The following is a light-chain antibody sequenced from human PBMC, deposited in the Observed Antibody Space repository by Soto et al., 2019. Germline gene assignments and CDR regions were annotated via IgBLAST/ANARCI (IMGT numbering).Light chain of an antibody. Sequence: DIQMTQSPSSVSASVGDRVTITCRASQGISSWLVWYQQKPGKAPTLLIYAASSLQSGVPSRFSGSGSGTHFTLTISSLQPEDFATYYCQQANSFPLTFGGGTKVEL. CDR2: AAS. CDR3: QQANSFPLT. CDR1: QGISSW. J-gene: IGKJ4*01. V-gene: IGKV1D-12*01.